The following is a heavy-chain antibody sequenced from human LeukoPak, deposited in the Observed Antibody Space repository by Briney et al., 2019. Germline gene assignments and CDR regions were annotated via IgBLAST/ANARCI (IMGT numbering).Heavy chain of an antibody. J-gene: IGHJ3*01. CDR1: GGSISSSSYY. D-gene: IGHD2-2*01. CDR2: IFYSGNT. Sequence: SETLSLTCTVSGGSISSSSYYWGWIRQPPGKGLEWIGSIFYSGNTHYSPSLKSRVTISLDTSKTQFSLGLSSVTAADTAVYYCARLSVIPPNDAFDLWGQGTMVTVSS. CDR3: ARLSVIPPNDAFDL. V-gene: IGHV4-39*07.